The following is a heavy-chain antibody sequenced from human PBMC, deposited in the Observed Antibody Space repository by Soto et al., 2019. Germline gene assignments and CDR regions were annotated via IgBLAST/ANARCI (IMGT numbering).Heavy chain of an antibody. CDR1: GYTFTGYY. D-gene: IGHD3-3*01. J-gene: IGHJ6*02. V-gene: IGHV1-2*02. Sequence: ASVKVTCKASGYTFTGYYMHWVRQAPGQGLEWMGWINPNSGGTNYAQKFQGRVTMTRDTSISTAYMELSRLRSDDTAVYYCARDGRITIFGVAKLSMDVWGQGTTVTVSS. CDR2: INPNSGGT. CDR3: ARDGRITIFGVAKLSMDV.